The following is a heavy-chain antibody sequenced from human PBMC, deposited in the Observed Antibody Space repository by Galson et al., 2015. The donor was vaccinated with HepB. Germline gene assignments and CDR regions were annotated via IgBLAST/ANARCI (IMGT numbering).Heavy chain of an antibody. V-gene: IGHV3-30-3*01. D-gene: IGHD1-14*01. J-gene: IGHJ6*02. CDR2: TSGDESSK. CDR1: GFTFSSNA. Sequence: SLRLSCAASGFTFSSNAMHWIRQAPGKGLEWVAVTSGDESSKYYADSVKGRFTISRDNSKNTLFLQMNSLRGEDTAVYYCAKDRYYYYYGMDVWGQGTTVTVSS. CDR3: AKDRYYYYYGMDV.